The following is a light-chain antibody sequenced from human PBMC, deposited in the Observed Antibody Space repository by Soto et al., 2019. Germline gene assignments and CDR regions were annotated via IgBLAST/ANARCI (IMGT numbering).Light chain of an antibody. V-gene: IGLV2-14*01. CDR2: EVT. CDR1: SGEIGSYTY. CDR3: SSYTTNSPPVV. J-gene: IGLJ2*01. Sequence: QSALTQPASVSGSPGQSITISCTGTSGEIGSYTYVSWYQQYPGKAPKLLISEVTNRPSGVSNRFSGSKSGNTASLTISGLQAEDEAHYYCSSYTTNSPPVVFGGGTKVTVL.